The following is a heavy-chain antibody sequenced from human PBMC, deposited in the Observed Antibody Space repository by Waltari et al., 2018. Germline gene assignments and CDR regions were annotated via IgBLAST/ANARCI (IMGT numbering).Heavy chain of an antibody. J-gene: IGHJ4*02. Sequence: QLQLVESGGGVGQRGRSLRLACAASGVTFSSYAMHGVRQAPGKGLEWVAVISYDGSNKYYADSVKGRFTISRDNSKNTLYLQMNSLRAEDTAVYYCARDRAAYCGGDCYSNLPSFDYWGQGTLVTVSS. CDR1: GVTFSSYA. D-gene: IGHD2-21*01. V-gene: IGHV3-30-3*01. CDR3: ARDRAAYCGGDCYSNLPSFDY. CDR2: ISYDGSNK.